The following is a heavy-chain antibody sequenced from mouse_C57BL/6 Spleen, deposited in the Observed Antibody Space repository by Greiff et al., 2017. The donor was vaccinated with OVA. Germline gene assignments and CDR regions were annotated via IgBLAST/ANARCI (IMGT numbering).Heavy chain of an antibody. V-gene: IGHV1-18*01. J-gene: IGHJ4*01. Sequence: VQLKEPGPELVKPGASVKIPCKASGYTFTDYNMDWVKQIHGKSLEWIGDINPNNGGTIYNQKFKGKATLTVDKSSSTAYMELRSLTSEDTAVYYCARRDGWDYAMDYWGQGTSVTVSS. CDR2: INPNNGGT. D-gene: IGHD2-3*01. CDR3: ARRDGWDYAMDY. CDR1: GYTFTDYN.